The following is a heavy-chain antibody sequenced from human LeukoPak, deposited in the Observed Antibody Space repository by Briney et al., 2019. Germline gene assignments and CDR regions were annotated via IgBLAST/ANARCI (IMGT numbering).Heavy chain of an antibody. D-gene: IGHD2-2*01. CDR1: GYSISSGYY. J-gene: IGHJ4*02. CDR2: IYHSGST. V-gene: IGHV4-38-2*01. Sequence: SETLSLTCAVSGYSISSGYYWGWIRQPPGKGLEWIGSIYHSGSTYYNPSLKSRVTISVDTSKNQFSLKLSSVTAADTAVYYCARVVPAAPFDYCGQGTLVTVSS. CDR3: ARVVPAAPFDY.